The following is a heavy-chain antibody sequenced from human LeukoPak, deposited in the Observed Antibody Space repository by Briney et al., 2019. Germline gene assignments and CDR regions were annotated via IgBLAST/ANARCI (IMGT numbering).Heavy chain of an antibody. V-gene: IGHV3-23*01. CDR2: ISDSGGRT. Sequence: AGSLRLSCAVSGITLSNYGMSWVRQAPGKGLEWVAGISDSGGRTNYADSVKGRFTISRDNPKNTLYLQMNSLRAEDTAVYFCAKRGVVIRVILVGFHKEAYYFDSWGQGALVTVSS. D-gene: IGHD3-22*01. CDR1: GITLSNYG. J-gene: IGHJ4*02. CDR3: AKRGVVIRVILVGFHKEAYYFDS.